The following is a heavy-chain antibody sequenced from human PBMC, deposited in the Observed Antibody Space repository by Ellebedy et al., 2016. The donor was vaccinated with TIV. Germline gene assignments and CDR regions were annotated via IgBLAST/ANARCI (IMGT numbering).Heavy chain of an antibody. CDR3: ARRLAVRSDTFDI. CDR2: IYPGDSDT. V-gene: IGHV5-51*01. J-gene: IGHJ3*02. D-gene: IGHD6-6*01. CDR1: GYDFTSNW. Sequence: GESLKISCKGSGYDFTSNWIAWVRQMPGKGLEWMGIIYPGDSDTRYSPSFQGQVTMSADKSASAAYLQRSSLKASDTAIYYCARRLAVRSDTFDIWGQGTMVTVSS.